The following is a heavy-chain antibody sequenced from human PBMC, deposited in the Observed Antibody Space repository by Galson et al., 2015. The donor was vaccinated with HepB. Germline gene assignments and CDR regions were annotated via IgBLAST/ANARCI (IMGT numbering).Heavy chain of an antibody. CDR1: GASINSYY. J-gene: IGHJ4*02. Sequence: LTCTVSGASINSYYWVWIRQPPGRGLEYIGYIYYSGSTNYNPSLKSRVTISVDTSRNQFSLKLSSVTAADTALYYCARRNNYYDSSGYYPFDYWGQGTLVTVSS. CDR2: IYYSGST. CDR3: ARRNNYYDSSGYYPFDY. D-gene: IGHD3-22*01. V-gene: IGHV4-59*08.